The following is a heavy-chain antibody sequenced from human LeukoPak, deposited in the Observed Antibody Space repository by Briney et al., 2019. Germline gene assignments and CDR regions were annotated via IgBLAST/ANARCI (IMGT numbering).Heavy chain of an antibody. CDR3: AKAFTIFGVVAYFDY. D-gene: IGHD3-3*01. V-gene: IGHV3-23*01. Sequence: GGSLRLSCAASGFTFSNAWMNWVRQAPGKGLEWVSRISGSGSSTYYADSVKGRFTISRDNSKNTLYLQMNSLRVEDTAVYYCAKAFTIFGVVAYFDYWGQGTLVTVSS. J-gene: IGHJ4*02. CDR2: ISGSGSST. CDR1: GFTFSNAW.